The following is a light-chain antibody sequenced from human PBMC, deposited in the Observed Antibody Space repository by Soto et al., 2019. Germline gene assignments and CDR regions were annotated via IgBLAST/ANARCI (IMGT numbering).Light chain of an antibody. CDR1: QSINRW. CDR3: QQYSTYPYI. Sequence: DIQMTQSPSTLSASVGDRVTITCRASQSINRWLAWYQQKPGKAPKLLIYKASTLESGVPSRFSGGGIGTEFSLSISSLQPDDFATYYCQQYSTYPYIFGQGTKVEIE. V-gene: IGKV1-5*03. CDR2: KAS. J-gene: IGKJ2*01.